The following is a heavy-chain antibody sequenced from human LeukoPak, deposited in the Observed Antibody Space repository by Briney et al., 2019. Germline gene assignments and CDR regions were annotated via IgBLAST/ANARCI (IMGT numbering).Heavy chain of an antibody. Sequence: SETLSLTCTVSGGSISSSSYYWGWIRQPPGKGLEWIGYIYYSGSSNSNPSLESRVTMSVDTSKNQFSLKLSSVTAADTAVYYCAREYCSGGSCFDSWGQGTLVTVSS. CDR2: IYYSGSS. V-gene: IGHV4-61*01. CDR3: AREYCSGGSCFDS. J-gene: IGHJ4*02. CDR1: GGSISSSSYY. D-gene: IGHD2-15*01.